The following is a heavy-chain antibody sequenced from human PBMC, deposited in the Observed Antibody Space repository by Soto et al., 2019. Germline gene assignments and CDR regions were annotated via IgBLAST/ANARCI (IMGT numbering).Heavy chain of an antibody. CDR1: GGSISSGGYS. Sequence: ASETLSLTCAVSGGSISSGGYSWSWIRQPPGKGLEWIGYIYHSGSTYYNPSLKSRVTISVDRSKNQFSLKLSSVTAADTAVYYCARLAVAGTPWFDPWGQGTLVTVSS. CDR3: ARLAVAGTPWFDP. J-gene: IGHJ5*02. CDR2: IYHSGST. V-gene: IGHV4-30-2*01. D-gene: IGHD6-19*01.